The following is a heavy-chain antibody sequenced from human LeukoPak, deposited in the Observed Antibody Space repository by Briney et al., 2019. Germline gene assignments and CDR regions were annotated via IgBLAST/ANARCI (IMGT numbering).Heavy chain of an antibody. Sequence: GESLKISCKASGYRFTSYWIGWVRQMPGKGLEWMGIIYPGDSDTRYSPSFQGQVTVSADKSISTAYLQWNTLEASDTAMYYCARRQYSGYDFDFWGQGTLATVSS. J-gene: IGHJ4*02. D-gene: IGHD5-12*01. V-gene: IGHV5-51*01. CDR2: IYPGDSDT. CDR1: GYRFTSYW. CDR3: ARRQYSGYDFDF.